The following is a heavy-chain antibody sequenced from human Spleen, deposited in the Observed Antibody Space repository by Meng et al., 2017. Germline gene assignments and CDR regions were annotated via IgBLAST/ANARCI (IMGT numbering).Heavy chain of an antibody. CDR2: ISTSGGNT. V-gene: IGHV3-23*01. J-gene: IGHJ4*02. CDR3: ARDPRSYATGTDY. Sequence: EVQLLESGGGLVQPGGSLRLSCAASGFTFSSSAMIWVRQAPGKGLEWVSEISTSGGNTYYTDSVKGRFTISRDNSKNTLYLQMNSLRAEDTAVYYCARDPRSYATGTDYWGQGTLVTVSS. CDR1: GFTFSSSA. D-gene: IGHD1-1*01.